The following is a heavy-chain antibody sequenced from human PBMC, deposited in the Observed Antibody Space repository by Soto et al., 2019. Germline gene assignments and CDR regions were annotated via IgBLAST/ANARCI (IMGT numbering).Heavy chain of an antibody. J-gene: IGHJ4*02. CDR1: GFTFSSSW. CDR2: MQRDGSNT. D-gene: IGHD6-13*01. V-gene: IGHV3-74*01. Sequence: EVQLVESGGGLVQHGGSLRLSCAASGFTFSSSWMHWVRQAPGKGLVWVSYMQRDGSNTRYADSVKGRFTMSKDSAKNTLYLQTNSLRAEAMAVYYCARNGIWSYYDYWGQGALVTVSS. CDR3: ARNGIWSYYDY.